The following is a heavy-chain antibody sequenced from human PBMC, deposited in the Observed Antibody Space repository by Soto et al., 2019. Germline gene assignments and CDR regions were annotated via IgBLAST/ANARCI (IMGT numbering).Heavy chain of an antibody. CDR3: ARGSSQYYYGSGSYSRYGYFQH. D-gene: IGHD3-10*01. V-gene: IGHV4-34*01. J-gene: IGHJ1*01. CDR2: INHSGST. CDR1: GGSFSGYY. Sequence: SETLSLTCAVYGGSFSGYYWSWIRQPPGKGLEWIGEINHSGSTNYNPSLKSRVTISVDTSKNQFSLKLSSVTAADTAVYYCARGSSQYYYGSGSYSRYGYFQHWGQGTLVTVSS.